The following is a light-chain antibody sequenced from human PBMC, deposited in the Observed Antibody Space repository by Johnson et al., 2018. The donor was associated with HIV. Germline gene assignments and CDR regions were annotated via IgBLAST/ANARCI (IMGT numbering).Light chain of an antibody. CDR2: DNN. CDR1: SSNIGNNF. CDR3: GTWDSSLSENV. J-gene: IGLJ1*01. Sequence: QSVLTQPPSVSAAPGQKVTISCSGSSSNIGNNFVSWYQQLPGRAPKLLIYDNNKRPSGIPDRFSGSKSGTSATLGITGLQTGDEADYYCGTWDSSLSENVFGTGTKVTVL. V-gene: IGLV1-51*01.